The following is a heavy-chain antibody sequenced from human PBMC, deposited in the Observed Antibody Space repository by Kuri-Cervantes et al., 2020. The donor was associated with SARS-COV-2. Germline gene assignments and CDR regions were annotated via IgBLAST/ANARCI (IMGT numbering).Heavy chain of an antibody. CDR1: GGSISSGGYS. D-gene: IGHD2-2*01. Sequence: SETLSLTCAVSGGSISSGGYSWSWIRQPPGKGLEWIGYIYYSGSTNYNPSLKSRVTISVDTSKNQFSLKLSSVTAADTAVYYCARTHYATLLDIWGQGTKVTVSS. CDR3: ARTHYATLLDI. V-gene: IGHV4-61*08. J-gene: IGHJ3*02. CDR2: IYYSGST.